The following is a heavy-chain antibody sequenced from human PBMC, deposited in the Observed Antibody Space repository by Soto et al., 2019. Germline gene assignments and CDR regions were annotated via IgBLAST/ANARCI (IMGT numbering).Heavy chain of an antibody. CDR3: AKLSCTSSTCYFPGWFDP. CDR1: GDPISGGASF. Sequence: SETLSLTCTVPGDPISGGASFWSWIRQPPGKGLEWIANVYYSGSSYYNPSLKSRLTISVDTTKNQFSLQLKSMTAADTAVYYCAKLSCTSSTCYFPGWFDPWGQGTLVTVSS. D-gene: IGHD2-2*01. V-gene: IGHV4-31*03. CDR2: VYYSGSS. J-gene: IGHJ5*02.